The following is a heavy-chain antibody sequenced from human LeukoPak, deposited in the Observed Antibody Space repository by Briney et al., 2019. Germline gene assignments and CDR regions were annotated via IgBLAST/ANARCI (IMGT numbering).Heavy chain of an antibody. CDR3: ARVRVGASRDFDY. CDR2: IIPLFGKP. V-gene: IGHV1-69*01. Sequence: ASVKVSCKASGGIFRDYGFSWLRQAPGQGLEWMGGIIPLFGKPNYTQKFRGRLTITADESTTTTYMDLTSLRSDDTAVYYCARVRVGASRDFDYWGQGTLVTVSS. J-gene: IGHJ4*02. CDR1: GGIFRDYG. D-gene: IGHD1-26*01.